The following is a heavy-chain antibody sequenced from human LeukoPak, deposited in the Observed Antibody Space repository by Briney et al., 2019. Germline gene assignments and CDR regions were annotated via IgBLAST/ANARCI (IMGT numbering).Heavy chain of an antibody. CDR2: IYYSGST. CDR3: ARGPYGSGSMYYYGMDV. V-gene: IGHV4-59*01. Sequence: SETLSLTCTVSGGSISSYYWSWIRQPPGKGLEGIGYIYYSGSTNYNPSLKSRVTISVDTSKNQFSLKLSSVTAADTAVYYCARGPYGSGSMYYYGMDVWGKGTTVTVSS. D-gene: IGHD3-10*01. J-gene: IGHJ6*04. CDR1: GGSISSYY.